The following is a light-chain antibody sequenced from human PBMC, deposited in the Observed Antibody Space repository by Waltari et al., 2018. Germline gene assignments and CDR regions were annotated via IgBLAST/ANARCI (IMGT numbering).Light chain of an antibody. Sequence: ETVLTQSPGTLSLYLGERATVSCRASQSVSRALAWYQQKPGQAPRLLIYGASTRATGIPDRFSSSGSGTGFGLTISRLEPDDFAVYYCQHYLRLPVTFGQGTTVEI. CDR1: QSVSRA. V-gene: IGKV3-20*01. J-gene: IGKJ1*01. CDR3: QHYLRLPVT. CDR2: GAS.